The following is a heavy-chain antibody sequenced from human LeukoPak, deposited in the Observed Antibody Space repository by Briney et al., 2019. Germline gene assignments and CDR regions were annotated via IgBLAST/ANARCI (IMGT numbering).Heavy chain of an antibody. Sequence: SVKVSCKASGYTFTGHYMHWVRQAPGQGLEWMGGIIPIFGTANYAQKFQGRVTITADESTSTAYMELSSLRSEDTAVYYCARSPLGLELGYYYYMDVWGKGTTVTVSS. D-gene: IGHD1-7*01. CDR1: GYTFTGHY. V-gene: IGHV1-69*13. CDR3: ARSPLGLELGYYYYMDV. J-gene: IGHJ6*03. CDR2: IIPIFGTA.